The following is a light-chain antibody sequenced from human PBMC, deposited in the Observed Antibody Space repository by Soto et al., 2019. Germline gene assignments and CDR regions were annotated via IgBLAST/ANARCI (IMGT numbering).Light chain of an antibody. CDR2: DAS. CDR3: QQYDDWPPMYT. V-gene: IGKV3D-20*01. CDR1: QSVSSSY. J-gene: IGKJ2*01. Sequence: EIVLTQSPSTLSLSPGERATLSFLASQSVSSSYLAWYQQKPGLAPRLLIYDASSRATGIPDRFSGSGPGTEFTLTISSLQSEDCAVYYCQQYDDWPPMYTVGQGTKVDIK.